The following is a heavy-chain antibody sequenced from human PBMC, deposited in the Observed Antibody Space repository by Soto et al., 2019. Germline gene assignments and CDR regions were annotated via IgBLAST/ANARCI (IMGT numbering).Heavy chain of an antibody. J-gene: IGHJ5*02. D-gene: IGHD3-10*01. V-gene: IGHV5-10-1*01. CDR3: ARGPITMVRGSPASFGP. CDR2: IDPSDSYT. CDR1: GYTFSNYW. Sequence: EVQLVQSGAEMKKPGESLRISCKGSGYTFSNYWISWVRQMPGKGLEWMGRIDPSDSYTNYSPSFQGHVTISVDKSISTAYLRWSSLKASDTAMYYCARGPITMVRGSPASFGPWGQGTLLTVSS.